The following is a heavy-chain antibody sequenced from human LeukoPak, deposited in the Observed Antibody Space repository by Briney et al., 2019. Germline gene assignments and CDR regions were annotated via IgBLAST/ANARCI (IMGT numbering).Heavy chain of an antibody. CDR3: ARDGQLEPYYFGY. CDR1: GFTFSSYS. CDR2: ISSSSSTI. Sequence: GGSLRLSCAASGFTFSSYSMNWVRQAPGKGLEWVSYISSSSSTIYYADPVKGRFTISRDNAKNSLYLQMNSLRAEDTAVYYCARDGQLEPYYFGYWGQGTLVTVSS. J-gene: IGHJ4*02. D-gene: IGHD1-1*01. V-gene: IGHV3-48*04.